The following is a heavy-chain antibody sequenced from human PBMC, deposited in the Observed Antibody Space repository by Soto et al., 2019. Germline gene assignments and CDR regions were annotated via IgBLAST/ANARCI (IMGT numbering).Heavy chain of an antibody. CDR1: GGPISSYY. V-gene: IGHV4-59*01. D-gene: IGHD4-4*01. J-gene: IGHJ6*03. Sequence: SETLSLTCTVSGGPISSYYWSWIRQPPGKGLEWIGYIYYSGSTNYNPSLKSRVTISVDTSKNQFSLKLSSVTAADTAVYYCAVATVTTYYYYYMDVWGKGTTVTV. CDR2: IYYSGST. CDR3: AVATVTTYYYYYMDV.